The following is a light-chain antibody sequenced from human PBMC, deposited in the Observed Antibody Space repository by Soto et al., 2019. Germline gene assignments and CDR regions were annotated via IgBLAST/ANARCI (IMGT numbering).Light chain of an antibody. CDR3: QQSYSTPPYT. CDR1: QSISSY. CDR2: AAS. Sequence: DIQMTQSPSSLSASVGDRVTITCRASQSISSYFNWYQQKPGKAPKLLIYAASSLQSGIPSRFSGSGSGTNFTLTNSSLQPEDFATNYCQQSYSTPPYTFGQGNKLEIK. J-gene: IGKJ2*01. V-gene: IGKV1-39*01.